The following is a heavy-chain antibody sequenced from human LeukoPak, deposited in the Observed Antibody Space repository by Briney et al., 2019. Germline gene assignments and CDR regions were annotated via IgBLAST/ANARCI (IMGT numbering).Heavy chain of an antibody. D-gene: IGHD6-13*01. CDR1: GLAFRDYY. V-gene: IGHV3-11*06. CDR3: VRCISWGFDP. CDR2: ISTSSYT. J-gene: IGHJ5*02. Sequence: GRPLRLSCAASGLAFRDYYMSWIGQAPGKGLEWVSYISTSSYTNYADSVKGRFTISRDNAKNSLYLQMNSLGAEDTAVYYCVRCISWGFDPWGQGTLVTVSS.